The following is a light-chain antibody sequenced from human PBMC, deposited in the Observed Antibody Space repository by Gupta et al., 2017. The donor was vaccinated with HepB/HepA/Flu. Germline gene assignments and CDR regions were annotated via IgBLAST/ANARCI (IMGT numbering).Light chain of an antibody. CDR1: QSVRSSY. Sequence: EIVLTQSPGTLSLSPGERATLSCRASQSVRSSYLAWYQQKPGQAPRLLIYGASSRATGIPDRFSGSGSGTDFTLTISRLEPEDFAVYYCQQYGSPLTFGGGTKVEIK. J-gene: IGKJ4*01. V-gene: IGKV3-20*01. CDR2: GAS. CDR3: QQYGSPLT.